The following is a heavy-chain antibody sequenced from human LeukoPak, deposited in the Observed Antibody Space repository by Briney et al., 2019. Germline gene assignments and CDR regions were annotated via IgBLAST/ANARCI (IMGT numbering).Heavy chain of an antibody. CDR2: IYSGGNT. V-gene: IGHV3-66*02. CDR1: GLTVSSNY. D-gene: IGHD7-27*01. J-gene: IGHJ4*02. Sequence: GGSLRLSCAASGLTVSSNYMTWSRQAPRTGLEWVSIIYSGGNTYYADSVKGRFAISRDNSKNTVYLQMNSLRAENTAVYYCVNLPGGGYWGQGTLVTVST. CDR3: VNLPGGGY.